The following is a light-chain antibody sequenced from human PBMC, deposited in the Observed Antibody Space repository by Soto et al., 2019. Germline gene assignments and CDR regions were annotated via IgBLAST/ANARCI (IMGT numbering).Light chain of an antibody. Sequence: SYELTQPPSVSVAPGKAARITCGGNNIGSKSVHWYQQKPGQAPVLVIYYDSDRPSGIPARVSGSNSGNTATLTISRVEAGDEADYYCQVWDSSSDHWVFGGGTKRTVL. CDR2: YDS. CDR3: QVWDSSSDHWV. CDR1: NIGSKS. J-gene: IGLJ3*02. V-gene: IGLV3-21*04.